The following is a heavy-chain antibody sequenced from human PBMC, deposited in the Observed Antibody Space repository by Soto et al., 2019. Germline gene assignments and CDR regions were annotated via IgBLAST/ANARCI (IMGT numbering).Heavy chain of an antibody. CDR1: EFTFRRYW. V-gene: IGHV3-74*01. J-gene: IGHJ3*01. Sequence: EVQLVDSGGGLVQPGGSLRLSCAASEFTFRRYWMHWVRQSPGKGLVWVSRISGDGSSTTYADSVRGRFTISRDNAKNTMYLQMDSLRAEDTAVYYCARSLPGTYGAFDLWGQGTMVTVSS. CDR2: ISGDGSST. CDR3: ARSLPGTYGAFDL. D-gene: IGHD1-7*01.